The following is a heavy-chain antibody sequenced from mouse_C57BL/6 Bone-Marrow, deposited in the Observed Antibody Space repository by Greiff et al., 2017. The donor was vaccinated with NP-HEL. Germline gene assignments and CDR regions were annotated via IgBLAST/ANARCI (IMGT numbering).Heavy chain of an antibody. Sequence: EVKLVESEGGLVQPGSSMKLSCTASGFTFSDYYMAWVRQVPEKGLEWVANINYDGSSTYYLDSLKSRFIISRDNAKNILYLQMSSLKSEDTATYYCARDRGGLLRSFGDYWGQGTSVTVSS. CDR1: GFTFSDYY. CDR2: INYDGSST. V-gene: IGHV5-16*01. CDR3: ARDRGGLLRSFGDY. D-gene: IGHD2-1*01. J-gene: IGHJ4*01.